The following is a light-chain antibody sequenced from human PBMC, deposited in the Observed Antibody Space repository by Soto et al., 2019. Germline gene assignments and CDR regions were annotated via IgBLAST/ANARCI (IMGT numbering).Light chain of an antibody. CDR2: EVS. J-gene: IGLJ1*01. Sequence: QSALTQPASVSGSPGQSITISCTGTSSDVGGYNYVSWYHQHPGKAPKLMIYEVSNRTSGVSNRFSGSKSGNTASLTISGLQAEDEADYYCSSYTSRSIDYVFGTGTKLTVL. CDR3: SSYTSRSIDYV. V-gene: IGLV2-14*01. CDR1: SSDVGGYNY.